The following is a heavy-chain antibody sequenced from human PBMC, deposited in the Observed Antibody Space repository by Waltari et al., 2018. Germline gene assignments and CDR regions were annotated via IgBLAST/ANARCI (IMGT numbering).Heavy chain of an antibody. V-gene: IGHV1-69*13. CDR1: GGTFSSYA. CDR3: AREGGRLVQGAVYYYYGMDV. D-gene: IGHD3-10*01. CDR2: IIPIFGTA. J-gene: IGHJ6*02. Sequence: QVQLVQSGAEVKKPGSSVKVSCKASGGTFSSYAISWVRQAPGHGLEWMGGIIPIFGTANYAQKFQGRVTITADESTSTAYMELSSLRSEDTAVYYCAREGGRLVQGAVYYYYGMDVWGQGTTVTVSS.